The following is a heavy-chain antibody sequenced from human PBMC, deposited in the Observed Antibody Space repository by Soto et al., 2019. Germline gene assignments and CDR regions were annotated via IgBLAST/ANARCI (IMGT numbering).Heavy chain of an antibody. V-gene: IGHV5-10-1*01. J-gene: IGHJ5*02. CDR1: GYSFTTYW. Sequence: GESLQISCEASGYSFTTYWISWVRQMPGKGLEWMGAIDPRDSYTKYSPSFQGHVTISVDKSISTAYLQWNSLKASDTAIYYCAREKSDLELFNWLDPWGQGTLVPV. CDR2: IDPRDSYT. D-gene: IGHD1-7*01. CDR3: AREKSDLELFNWLDP.